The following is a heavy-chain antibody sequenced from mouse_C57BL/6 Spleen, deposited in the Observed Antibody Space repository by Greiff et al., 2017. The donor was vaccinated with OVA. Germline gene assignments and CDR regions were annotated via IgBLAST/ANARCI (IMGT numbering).Heavy chain of an antibody. J-gene: IGHJ4*01. Sequence: VQLQQSGPELVKPGASVKIPCKASGYTFTDYNMDWVKQSHGKSLEWIGEINPNNGGPTYNQKFKGKATLTVDKSSSTAYMELRRLTSEDTAVYYCARGGLDYSMDYWGQGTSVTVSS. CDR2: INPNNGGP. CDR3: ARGGLDYSMDY. V-gene: IGHV1-18*01. CDR1: GYTFTDYN.